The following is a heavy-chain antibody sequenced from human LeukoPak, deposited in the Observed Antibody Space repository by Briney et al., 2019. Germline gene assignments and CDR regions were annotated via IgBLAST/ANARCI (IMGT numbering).Heavy chain of an antibody. CDR2: IYYSGST. Sequence: SETLSLTCTVSGGSISSYYWSWIRQPPGKGLEWTGYIYYSGSTNYNPSLKSRVTISVDTSKNQFSLKLSSVTAADTAVYYCARVGVGKGSYSWDAFDIWGQGTMVTVSS. CDR1: GGSISSYY. V-gene: IGHV4-59*01. J-gene: IGHJ3*02. CDR3: ARVGVGKGSYSWDAFDI. D-gene: IGHD1-26*01.